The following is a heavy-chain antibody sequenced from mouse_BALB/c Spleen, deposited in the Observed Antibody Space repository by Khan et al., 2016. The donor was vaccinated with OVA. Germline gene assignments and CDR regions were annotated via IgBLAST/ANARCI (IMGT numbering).Heavy chain of an antibody. CDR1: GFTFSYYA. Sequence: EVELVESGGGLVKPGGPLKLSCAVPGFTFSYYAMSWVRQHPEKRPVWVATNSSGGAYTYYPASVKGRFFISRDDAKNNLYLHISSLSTDDTAMRYCGSLFGKIYDYWGQGTTLTVSS. V-gene: IGHV5-9-3*01. D-gene: IGHD2-1*01. CDR2: NSSGGAYT. CDR3: GSLFGKIYDY. J-gene: IGHJ2*01.